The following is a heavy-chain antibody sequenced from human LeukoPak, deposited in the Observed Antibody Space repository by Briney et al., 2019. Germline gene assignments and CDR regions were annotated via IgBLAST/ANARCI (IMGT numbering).Heavy chain of an antibody. V-gene: IGHV4-61*02. CDR3: AREQDYDSSGYYYVLTFDI. D-gene: IGHD3-22*01. J-gene: IGHJ3*02. CDR2: IYTSGST. CDR1: GGSISSGSYY. Sequence: SQTLSLTCTVSGGSISSGSYYWSWIRQPAGKGLEWIGRIYTSGSTNYNSSLKSRVTISVDTSKNRFSLKLSSVTAADTAVYYCAREQDYDSSGYYYVLTFDIWGQGTMVTVSS.